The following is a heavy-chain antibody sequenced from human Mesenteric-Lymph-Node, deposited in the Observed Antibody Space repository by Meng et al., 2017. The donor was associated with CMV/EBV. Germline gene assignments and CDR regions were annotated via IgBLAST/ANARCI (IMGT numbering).Heavy chain of an antibody. CDR2: INHRGNT. D-gene: IGHD6-25*01. J-gene: IGHJ2*01. CDR3: ARGSGKRDWYFDL. Sequence: SETLSLTCAVYGEFFSSYYWSWIRQPPGKGLEWIGEINHRGNTNYNPSLKSRVTISVDTSKNQFSLKLSSVTAADTAVYYCARGSGKRDWYFDLWGRGTLVTVSS. V-gene: IGHV4-34*01. CDR1: GEFFSSYY.